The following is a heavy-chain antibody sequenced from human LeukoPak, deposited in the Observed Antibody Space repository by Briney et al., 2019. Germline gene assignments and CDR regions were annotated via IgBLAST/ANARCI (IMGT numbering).Heavy chain of an antibody. CDR2: ISASGGST. Sequence: PGGSLRLSCAASGFTFSSYAMTWVRQAPGKGLEWVSAISASGGSTYYADSVKGRFTISRDNSKNTLYLQMNSLRAEDTAVYYCAKDSSSWFVGATDYWGQGTLVTVSS. CDR1: GFTFSSYA. D-gene: IGHD6-13*01. CDR3: AKDSSSWFVGATDY. J-gene: IGHJ4*02. V-gene: IGHV3-23*01.